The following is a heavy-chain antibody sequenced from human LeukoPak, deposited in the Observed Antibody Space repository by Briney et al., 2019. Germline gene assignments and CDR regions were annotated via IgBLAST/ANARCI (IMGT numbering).Heavy chain of an antibody. J-gene: IGHJ4*02. V-gene: IGHV3-48*01. CDR1: GFTFSNYE. CDR3: AKDARRTFGLSSGLYRGSYYFDY. D-gene: IGHD6-19*01. CDR2: ISSSGSTI. Sequence: GGSLRLSCAASGFTFSNYEMNWVRQAPGKGLEWVSYISSSGSTIHYADSVKGRFTISKDNSKNTLFLQMNSLRPEDTAVYYCAKDARRTFGLSSGLYRGSYYFDYWGQGTLVTVSS.